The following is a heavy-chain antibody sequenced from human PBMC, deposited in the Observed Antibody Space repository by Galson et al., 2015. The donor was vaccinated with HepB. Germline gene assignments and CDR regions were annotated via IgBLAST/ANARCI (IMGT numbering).Heavy chain of an antibody. J-gene: IGHJ4*02. D-gene: IGHD2-2*01. CDR3: ARDQRYCSSTSCYLGRSLYY. V-gene: IGHV1-18*01. Sequence: SVKVSCKASSYTFTSYGISWVRQAPGQGLEWMGWISAYNGNTNYAQKLQGRVTMTTDTFTSTAYMELRSLRSDDTAVYYCARDQRYCSSTSCYLGRSLYYWGQGTLVTVSS. CDR2: ISAYNGNT. CDR1: SYTFTSYG.